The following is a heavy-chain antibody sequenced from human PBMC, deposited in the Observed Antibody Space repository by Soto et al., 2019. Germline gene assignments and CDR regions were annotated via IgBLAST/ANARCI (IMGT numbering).Heavy chain of an antibody. Sequence: SETLSLTCTVSGGSISSYYWSWIRQPPGKGLEWIGYIYYSGSTNYNPSLKSRVTISVDTSKNQFSLKLSSVTAADTAVYYCASNEGGYVFDYWGQGNLVTVSS. CDR3: ASNEGGYVFDY. D-gene: IGHD3-22*01. J-gene: IGHJ4*02. CDR2: IYYSGST. V-gene: IGHV4-59*01. CDR1: GGSISSYY.